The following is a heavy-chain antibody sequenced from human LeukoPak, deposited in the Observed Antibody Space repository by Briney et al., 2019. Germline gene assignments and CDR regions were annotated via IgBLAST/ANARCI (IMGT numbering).Heavy chain of an antibody. CDR2: IIPIFGTA. J-gene: IGHJ4*02. V-gene: IGHV1-69*13. Sequence: ASVKVSCKASGGTFSSYAISWVRQAPGQGLEWMGGIIPIFGTANYAQKFQGRVTITADESTSTAYVELSSLRSEDTAVYYCARSWGYSYGRSYYFDYWGQGTLVTVSS. D-gene: IGHD5-18*01. CDR1: GGTFSSYA. CDR3: ARSWGYSYGRSYYFDY.